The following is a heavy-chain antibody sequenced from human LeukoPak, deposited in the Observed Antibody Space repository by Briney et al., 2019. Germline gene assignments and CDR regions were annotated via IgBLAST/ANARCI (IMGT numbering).Heavy chain of an antibody. D-gene: IGHD6-13*01. CDR2: IYYSGST. CDR3: ARDLYSSSWLNYFDY. J-gene: IGHJ4*02. V-gene: IGHV4-59*01. Sequence: SETLSLTCTVSGGSISSYYWSWIRQPPGKELEWIGYIYYSGSTNYNPSLKSRVTISVDTSKNQFSLKLSSVTAADTAVYYCARDLYSSSWLNYFDYWGQGTLVTVSS. CDR1: GGSISSYY.